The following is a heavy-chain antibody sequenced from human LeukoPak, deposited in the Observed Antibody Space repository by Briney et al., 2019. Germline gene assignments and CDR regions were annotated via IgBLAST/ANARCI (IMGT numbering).Heavy chain of an antibody. D-gene: IGHD2-15*01. CDR3: VRGGESTWS. J-gene: IGHJ5*02. V-gene: IGHV3-74*01. CDR2: INNDGSGT. Sequence: GGSLRLSCAASGFTFSSYWMHWVRQAPGKGPVWVSRINNDGSGTTYADSVKGRFTISRDDAKNTLYLQMNSLRAEDTAVYFCVRGGESTWSWGQGTLVTVSS. CDR1: GFTFSSYW.